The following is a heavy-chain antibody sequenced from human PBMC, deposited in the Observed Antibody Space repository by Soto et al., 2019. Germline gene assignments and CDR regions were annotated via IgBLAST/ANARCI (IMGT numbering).Heavy chain of an antibody. D-gene: IGHD3-22*01. CDR1: GGLFSSYA. V-gene: IGHV1-69*01. CDR2: IIPVFGTT. J-gene: IGHJ5*02. CDR3: ARGWDHYDSSGLLTWFDP. Sequence: QELLVQSGAEVKKSGSSVKVSCKASGGLFSSYAISWVRQAPGQGLEWMGGIIPVFGTTYYAQKFQGRVTITADESTSTAYMELSSLTSDDTAVYYCARGWDHYDSSGLLTWFDPWGQGTLVTVSS.